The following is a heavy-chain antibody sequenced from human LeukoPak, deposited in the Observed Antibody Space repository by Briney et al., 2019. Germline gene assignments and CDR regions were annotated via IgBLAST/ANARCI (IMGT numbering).Heavy chain of an antibody. CDR3: ARLPRGYFDY. J-gene: IGHJ4*02. Sequence: PSETLSLTCTVSGGSISSSSYYWGWIRQPPGKGLEWIGSIYYSGSTYYNPSLKSRVTISVDTSKNQFSLKLSSVTAADTAVYYCARLPRGYFDYWGQGTLVTVSS. CDR1: GGSISSSSYY. CDR2: IYYSGST. V-gene: IGHV4-39*01.